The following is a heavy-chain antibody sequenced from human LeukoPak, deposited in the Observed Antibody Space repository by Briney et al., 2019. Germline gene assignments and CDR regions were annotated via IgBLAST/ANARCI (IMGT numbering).Heavy chain of an antibody. CDR2: IGYDGRDK. J-gene: IGHJ4*02. Sequence: PGGSLRLSCAASGFTFESYGMHWVRQAPGKGLERLTFIGYDGRDKYYADSVKGRFTISRDDSKKTMYLQMSSLRPEDTALYYCARDRATAWSLDYWGQGTLVTVSA. CDR1: GFTFESYG. CDR3: ARDRATAWSLDY. V-gene: IGHV3-30*02. D-gene: IGHD2-8*02.